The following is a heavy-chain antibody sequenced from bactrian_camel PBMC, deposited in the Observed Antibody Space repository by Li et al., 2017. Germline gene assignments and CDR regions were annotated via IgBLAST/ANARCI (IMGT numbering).Heavy chain of an antibody. CDR2: ITGDGGT. V-gene: IGHV3S53*01. CDR1: VRSNC. J-gene: IGHJ4*01. D-gene: IGHD2*01. Sequence: HVQLVESGGGSAQAGGSLRLSCAASVRSNCMSWFREAPGKEREGVALITGDGGTTYSDSAKGRFTLSKDNAENTVSLQMHSLKPEDTALITVRHGPSSGGYCRTARGPRSPSP.